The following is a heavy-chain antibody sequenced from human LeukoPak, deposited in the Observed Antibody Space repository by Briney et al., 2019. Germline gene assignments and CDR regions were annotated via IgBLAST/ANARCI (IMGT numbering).Heavy chain of an antibody. Sequence: ASVKVSCKASGYTFTSYGISWVRQAPGQGLEWMGWINPNSGGTNYAQKFQGWVTMTRDTSISTAYMELSRLRSDDTAVYYCARGRASSGWDDGAFDIWGQGTMVTVSS. CDR1: GYTFTSYG. CDR2: INPNSGGT. J-gene: IGHJ3*02. CDR3: ARGRASSGWDDGAFDI. D-gene: IGHD6-19*01. V-gene: IGHV1-2*04.